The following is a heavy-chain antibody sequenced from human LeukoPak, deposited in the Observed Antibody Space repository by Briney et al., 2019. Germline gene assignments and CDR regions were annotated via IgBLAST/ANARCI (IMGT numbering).Heavy chain of an antibody. J-gene: IGHJ1*01. V-gene: IGHV1-8*03. CDR2: MNPNSGNT. Sequence: ASVKVSCKASGYTFTSYDINWVRQATGQGLEWMGWMNPNSGNTGYAQKFQGRVTITRNTSISTAYMELSSLRSEDTAVYYCARSSHYDSSGPVAEYFQHWGQGTLVTVSS. CDR1: GYTFTSYD. CDR3: ARSSHYDSSGPVAEYFQH. D-gene: IGHD3-22*01.